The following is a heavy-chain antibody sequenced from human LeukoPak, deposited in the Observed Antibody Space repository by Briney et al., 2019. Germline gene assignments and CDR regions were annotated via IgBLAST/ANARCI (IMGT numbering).Heavy chain of an antibody. D-gene: IGHD3-3*01. CDR1: GFMYSDYW. V-gene: IGHV3-7*01. J-gene: IGHJ6*02. CDR2: IKEDGSEK. CDR3: ARARTIFGVVISGMDV. Sequence: PGGSLRLSCAASGFMYSDYWMSWVRQAPGKGLEWVANIKEDGSEKYYVDSVKGRFTISRDNAKKSLFLQMNSLRAEDTAVYYCARARTIFGVVISGMDVWGRGTTVTVSS.